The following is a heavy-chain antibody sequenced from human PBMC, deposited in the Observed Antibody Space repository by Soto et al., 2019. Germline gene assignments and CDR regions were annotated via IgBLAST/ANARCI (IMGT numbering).Heavy chain of an antibody. J-gene: IGHJ5*02. Sequence: EVQLVESGGGLVQPGRSLRLSCAASGFTFDDYDMNWVRQAPGKGLEWVSGISWNSGSIGYADSVKGRLTNSRDNAKNYLYLQMNSLRAEDTALYYCAQGDYGDYEGWFDPWGQGPLVTVSS. CDR1: GFTFDDYD. CDR2: ISWNSGSI. CDR3: AQGDYGDYEGWFDP. D-gene: IGHD4-17*01. V-gene: IGHV3-9*01.